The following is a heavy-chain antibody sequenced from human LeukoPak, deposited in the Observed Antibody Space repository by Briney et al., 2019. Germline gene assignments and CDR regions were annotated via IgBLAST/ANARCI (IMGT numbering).Heavy chain of an antibody. CDR3: ARDTGQYTPGTPGFTRFDP. CDR2: IYNSGST. CDR1: IESFSGYH. Sequence: SETLSLTCAVYIESFSGYHWNWIRQPPGKGLEWIGSIYNSGSTYYNPSFKSRVIVSLDTSKNQFSLRLTSVTAADTAVYYCARDTGQYTPGTPGFTRFDPWGQGTLVTVSS. D-gene: IGHD2-15*01. J-gene: IGHJ5*02. V-gene: IGHV4-34*01.